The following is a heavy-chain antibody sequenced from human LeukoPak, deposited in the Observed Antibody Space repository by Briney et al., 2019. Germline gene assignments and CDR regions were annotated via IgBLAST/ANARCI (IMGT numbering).Heavy chain of an antibody. V-gene: IGHV3-20*04. Sequence: TGGSLRLSCAASGFTFDDYGMSWVRQAPGKGLEWVSGINWNGGSTGYADSVKGRFTISRDNAKNSLYLQMNSLRAEDTALYYCARDTYCSGGSCYSDYWGQGTLVTVSS. CDR3: ARDTYCSGGSCYSDY. J-gene: IGHJ4*02. D-gene: IGHD2-15*01. CDR1: GFTFDDYG. CDR2: INWNGGST.